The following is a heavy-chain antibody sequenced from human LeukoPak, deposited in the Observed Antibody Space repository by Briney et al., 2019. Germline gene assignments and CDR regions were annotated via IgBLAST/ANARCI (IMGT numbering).Heavy chain of an antibody. Sequence: SVKVSCKASGGTFSSYAISWVRQALGQGLEWMGRIIAIVGIANYAQKFQGRVTITADKSTNTAYMELSSLRSEDTAVYYRARISDYGGNVYFQHWGQGTLVTVSS. V-gene: IGHV1-69*04. CDR3: ARISDYGGNVYFQH. CDR2: IIAIVGIA. J-gene: IGHJ1*01. D-gene: IGHD4-23*01. CDR1: GGTFSSYA.